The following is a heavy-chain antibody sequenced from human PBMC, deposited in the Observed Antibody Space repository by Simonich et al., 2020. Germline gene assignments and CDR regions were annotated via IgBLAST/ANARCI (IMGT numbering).Heavy chain of an antibody. CDR1: GFTVSSNY. Sequence: EVQLVESGGGLVQPGGSLRLSCAASGFTVSSNYMSWVRQAPGKGLEWGSVIYSGGSTYYADSVKGRFTISRHKSKNTLYLQMNSLRAEDTAVYYCARSAYGGFDYWGQGTLVTVSS. D-gene: IGHD3-10*01. CDR2: IYSGGST. J-gene: IGHJ4*02. V-gene: IGHV3-53*04. CDR3: ARSAYGGFDY.